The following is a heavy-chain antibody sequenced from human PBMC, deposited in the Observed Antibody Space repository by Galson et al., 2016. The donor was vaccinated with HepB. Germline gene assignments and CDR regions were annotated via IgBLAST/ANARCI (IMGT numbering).Heavy chain of an antibody. V-gene: IGHV4-4*02. CDR3: ARFWNGNYFDY. CDR1: GDSISTTDW. Sequence: SETLSLTCTVSGDSISTTDWWSWVRQPPGEGLEWIGEVYQNGDTNYKPSLKSRVTISIDKSKNQFSLRLTSVTAADTAVYYCARFWNGNYFDYWGQGTLVTVSS. J-gene: IGHJ4*02. CDR2: VYQNGDT. D-gene: IGHD3-3*01.